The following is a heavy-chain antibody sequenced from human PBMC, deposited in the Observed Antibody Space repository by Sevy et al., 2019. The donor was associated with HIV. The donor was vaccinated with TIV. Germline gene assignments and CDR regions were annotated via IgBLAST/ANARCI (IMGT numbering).Heavy chain of an antibody. CDR3: ARGGYFYDNAAYYAFDS. V-gene: IGHV3-33*01. CDR1: GFTFSSYA. D-gene: IGHD3-9*01. Sequence: GGSLRLSCEASGFTFSSYAMHWVRQAPGKGLEWVAIIWSDGAYQYHGDSVKGRFIISRDNAKNTLYLQMNSLGVEDTAIYYCARGGYFYDNAAYYAFDSWGQGTLVTVSS. J-gene: IGHJ4*02. CDR2: IWSDGAYQ.